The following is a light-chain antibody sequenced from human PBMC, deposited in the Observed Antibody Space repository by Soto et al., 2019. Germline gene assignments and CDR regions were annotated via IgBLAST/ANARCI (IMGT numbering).Light chain of an antibody. Sequence: DIQMTQSPSSLPASVGDRVTITCQTSQNINRCLNWYQQKPGRAPNLLIYGASTLQSGVPSRFSGSGSGTHFTLTIISLQPEDFATYYCQQTHSPLWTFGQGTTVDIK. CDR1: QNINRC. CDR3: QQTHSPLWT. CDR2: GAS. V-gene: IGKV1-39*01. J-gene: IGKJ1*01.